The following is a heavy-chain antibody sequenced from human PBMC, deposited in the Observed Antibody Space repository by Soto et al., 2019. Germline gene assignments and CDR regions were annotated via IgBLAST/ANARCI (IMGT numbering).Heavy chain of an antibody. D-gene: IGHD6-19*01. CDR1: GFTFSSYG. Sequence: GGSLRLSCAASGFTFSSYGMHWVRQAPGKGLEWVAVISYDGSNKYYADSVKGRSTISRDNSKNTLYLQMNSLRAEDTAVYYCAKDQAGGAVAVLGMDVWGQGTTVTVSS. CDR3: AKDQAGGAVAVLGMDV. J-gene: IGHJ6*02. V-gene: IGHV3-30*18. CDR2: ISYDGSNK.